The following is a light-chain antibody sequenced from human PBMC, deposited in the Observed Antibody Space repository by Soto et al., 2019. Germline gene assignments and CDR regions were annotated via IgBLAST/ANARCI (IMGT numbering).Light chain of an antibody. CDR3: QQYGSSPRT. V-gene: IGKV3-20*01. Sequence: DIVLRQSPGTLSLSPGERATLSCRASQSVSSSYLAWYQQKPGQAPRLLIYGASSRATGIPDRFSGSGSGTDFTLTISRLEPEDFAVYYCQQYGSSPRTFGQGTKVDIK. CDR1: QSVSSSY. J-gene: IGKJ1*01. CDR2: GAS.